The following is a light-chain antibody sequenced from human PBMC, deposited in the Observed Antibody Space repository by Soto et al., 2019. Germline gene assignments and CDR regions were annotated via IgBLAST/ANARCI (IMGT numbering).Light chain of an antibody. CDR2: GAS. CDR3: QQYGSSPPWT. V-gene: IGKV3-20*01. J-gene: IGKJ1*01. CDR1: QSVSSSY. Sequence: EIVLTQSPGTLSLSPGERATLSCRASQSVSSSYLAWYQQKPGQAPRLLIYGASSRATGIPHRFSGSGSVTDITHTISRLETEDFPVYYCQQYGSSPPWTFGQGTKVEIK.